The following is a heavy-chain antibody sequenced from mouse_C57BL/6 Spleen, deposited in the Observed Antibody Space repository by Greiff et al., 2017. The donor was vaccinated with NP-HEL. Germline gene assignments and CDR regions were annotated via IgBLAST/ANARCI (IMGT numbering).Heavy chain of an antibody. CDR2: IDPETGGT. D-gene: IGHD2-1*01. V-gene: IGHV1-15*01. CDR3: TRGDYDNYRPFAY. J-gene: IGHJ3*01. CDR1: GYTFTDYE. Sequence: QVQLKESGAELVRPGASVTLSCKASGYTFTDYEMHWVKQTPVHGLEWIGAIDPETGGTAYNQKFKGKAILTADKSSSTAYMELRSLTSEDSAVYYCTRGDYDNYRPFAYWGQGTLVTVSA.